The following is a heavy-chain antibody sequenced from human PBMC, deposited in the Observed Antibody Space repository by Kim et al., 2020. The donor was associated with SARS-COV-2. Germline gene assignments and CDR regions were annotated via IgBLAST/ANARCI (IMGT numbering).Heavy chain of an antibody. Sequence: GGSLRLSCVASGFTFSGYTFNWVRQAPGKGLEWLSYIWVSNKSYYADSVKGRFTISRDNAKNSVYLQMNSLRDEDTAVYYCARDGVGASPGDAFDIWGQG. CDR3: ARDGVGASPGDAFDI. D-gene: IGHD1-26*01. V-gene: IGHV3-48*02. CDR2: IWVSNKS. CDR1: GFTFSGYT. J-gene: IGHJ3*02.